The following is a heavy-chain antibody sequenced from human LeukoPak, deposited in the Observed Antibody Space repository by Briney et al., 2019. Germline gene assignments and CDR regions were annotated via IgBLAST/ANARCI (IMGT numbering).Heavy chain of an antibody. V-gene: IGHV3-30*02. Sequence: GGSLRLSCAASGFTFNSYWMSWVRQAPGKGLEWVAFIRYDGSNKYYGDSVKDRFTISRDNSKNTLYLQMNSLRAEDTAVYYCAKRDSNNWYGYFQHWGQGTLVTVSS. J-gene: IGHJ1*01. CDR1: GFTFNSYW. CDR2: IRYDGSNK. CDR3: AKRDSNNWYGYFQH. D-gene: IGHD6-13*01.